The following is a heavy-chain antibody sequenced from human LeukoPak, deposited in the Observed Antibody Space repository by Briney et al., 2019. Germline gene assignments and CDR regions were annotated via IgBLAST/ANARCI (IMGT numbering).Heavy chain of an antibody. V-gene: IGHV4-59*12. Sequence: PSETLSLTCTVFGGSISSYYWSWIRQPPGKGLEWIGYIYHRGSANYNPSLKSRVAISLDTSKNQFSLRLSSVTAADTAVYYCARDLGGWDIDYWGQGTLVTVSS. CDR3: ARDLGGWDIDY. CDR2: IYHRGSA. CDR1: GGSISSYY. J-gene: IGHJ4*02. D-gene: IGHD3-16*01.